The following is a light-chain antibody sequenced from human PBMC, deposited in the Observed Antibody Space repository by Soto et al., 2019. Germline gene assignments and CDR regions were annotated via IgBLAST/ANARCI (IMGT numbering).Light chain of an antibody. CDR2: DTF. V-gene: IGKV3-11*01. CDR1: QSVSNY. J-gene: IGKJ1*01. Sequence: IVLTQSPATLSLSPGARATLSCRAGQSVSNYLAWYQQKPGQAPRLLIYDTFNRATGIPARFSGSGSGTDFTLTISSLDPEDLAVYFCVQPRTWAWTICQGTKVEIK. CDR3: VQPRTWAWT.